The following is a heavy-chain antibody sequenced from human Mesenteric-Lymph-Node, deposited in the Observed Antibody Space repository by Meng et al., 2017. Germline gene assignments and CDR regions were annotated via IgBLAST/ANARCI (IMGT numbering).Heavy chain of an antibody. CDR2: ISGVGAHI. CDR1: GFIFDTYA. D-gene: IGHD2/OR15-2a*01. V-gene: IGHV3-23*01. Sequence: GESLKISCAASGFIFDTYAMTWVRQAPGKGLEWVSAISGVGAHIYYTDSVKGRFTLSRDNSKNTLFLQMNSLRAEDTAIYYCAKNFDTGIAFYDHWGQGTLVTVSS. J-gene: IGHJ4*02. CDR3: AKNFDTGIAFYDH.